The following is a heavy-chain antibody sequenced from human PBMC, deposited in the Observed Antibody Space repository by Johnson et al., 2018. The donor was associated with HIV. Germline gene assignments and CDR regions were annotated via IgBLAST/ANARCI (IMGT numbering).Heavy chain of an antibody. Sequence: QVLLVESGGGVVQSGRSLRLSCAASGFTFSTYGMHWVRQAPGKGLEWVAVIWFDGSNKYYADSVKGRFTISRDNSKNTLYLQMNSLRAEDTAVYYCAKANVSGSYWAFDIWGQGTMVTVSS. CDR3: AKANVSGSYWAFDI. CDR1: GFTFSTYG. CDR2: IWFDGSNK. J-gene: IGHJ3*02. D-gene: IGHD3-10*01. V-gene: IGHV3-33*06.